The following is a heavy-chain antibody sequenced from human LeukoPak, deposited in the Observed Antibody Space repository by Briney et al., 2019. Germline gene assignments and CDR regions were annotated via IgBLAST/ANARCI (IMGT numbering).Heavy chain of an antibody. Sequence: GGSLRLSCAASGFTFNNYWLTWVRQAPGKGLEWVAKISQDGSEKYYVDSVKGRFTISRDSGKNSLYLLMNSLRDEDTAVYYCARAVGSSGCDYWGQGTLVTVSS. J-gene: IGHJ4*02. D-gene: IGHD3-22*01. CDR2: ISQDGSEK. CDR1: GFTFNNYW. V-gene: IGHV3-7*01. CDR3: ARAVGSSGCDY.